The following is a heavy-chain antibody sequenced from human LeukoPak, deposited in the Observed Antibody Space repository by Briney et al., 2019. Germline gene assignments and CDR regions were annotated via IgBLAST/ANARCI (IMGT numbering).Heavy chain of an antibody. Sequence: GGSLRLSCSASGFTVSSYAVHWVRQAPGKGLEYVSAIRSNGGSTYYADSVKGRFTISRDNSKNTLYLQMSSLRAEDTAVSYCVKSTISSGRYVGLGDYFDYWGQGTLVTVSS. D-gene: IGHD6-19*01. V-gene: IGHV3-64D*06. J-gene: IGHJ4*02. CDR3: VKSTISSGRYVGLGDYFDY. CDR1: GFTVSSYA. CDR2: IRSNGGST.